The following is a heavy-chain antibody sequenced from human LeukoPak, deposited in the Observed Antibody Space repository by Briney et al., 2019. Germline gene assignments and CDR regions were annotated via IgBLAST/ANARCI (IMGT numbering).Heavy chain of an antibody. CDR1: GFTFSNYA. V-gene: IGHV3-23*01. D-gene: IGHD3-9*01. J-gene: IGHJ5*02. CDR2: ISGSGTAT. Sequence: PGESLRLSCAASGFTFSNYAMTWVRQAPGKGLEWVSLISGSGTATYKADSVKGRFTISRDNSNNTLYLQMNSLRAEDTAVYYCARGYDILTGSWFDPWGQGTLVTVSS. CDR3: ARGYDILTGSWFDP.